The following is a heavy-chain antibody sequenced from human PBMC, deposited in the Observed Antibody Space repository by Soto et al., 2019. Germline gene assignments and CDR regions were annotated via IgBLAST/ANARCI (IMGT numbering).Heavy chain of an antibody. D-gene: IGHD6-13*01. CDR2: ISHDGFSQ. CDR3: AKDWGSRGWFNWFDS. Sequence: QVHLVESGGGVVQPGTSLRLSCVVSGFTLSNTGVHWVRQAPGKGLEWVAMISHDGFSQHYVDSVRGRFTISRDNSKNTLYLQMDSLRPEDTSVYYCAKDWGSRGWFNWFDSWGQGTLVIVSS. J-gene: IGHJ5*01. V-gene: IGHV3-30*18. CDR1: GFTLSNTG.